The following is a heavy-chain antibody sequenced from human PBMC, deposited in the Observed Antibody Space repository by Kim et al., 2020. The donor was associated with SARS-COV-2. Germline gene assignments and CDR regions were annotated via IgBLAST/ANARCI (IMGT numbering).Heavy chain of an antibody. D-gene: IGHD6-13*01. Sequence: GGSLRLSCAASGFTFSSFGMHWVRQAPGKGLEWVAVIWNDGSNKYYADSVKGRFTISRDNSKNTLYLHMNSLRAEDTAVYYCAREQLVQIDYWGQGTLVT. CDR1: GFTFSSFG. J-gene: IGHJ4*02. V-gene: IGHV3-33*01. CDR2: IWNDGSNK. CDR3: AREQLVQIDY.